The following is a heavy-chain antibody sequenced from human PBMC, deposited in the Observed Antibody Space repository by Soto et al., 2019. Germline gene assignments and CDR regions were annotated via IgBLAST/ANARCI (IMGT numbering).Heavy chain of an antibody. CDR3: AEGDRGPILFDD. J-gene: IGHJ4*02. CDR2: ISWNGGNI. V-gene: IGHV3-9*01. Sequence: GGSLRLSCAASGFNFDDFTMHWVRLVPGKGRAWVSGISWNGGNIGYVDSVRGRFTISRDNANNSLYLQMSSLKPGDTALYYCAEGDRGPILFDDRGPGTLVTVSS. CDR1: GFNFDDFT.